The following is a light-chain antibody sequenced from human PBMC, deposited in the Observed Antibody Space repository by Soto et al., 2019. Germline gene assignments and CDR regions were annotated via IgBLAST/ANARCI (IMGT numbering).Light chain of an antibody. V-gene: IGKV3-20*01. J-gene: IGKJ1*01. CDR3: QQYGRSLWT. CDR2: VAS. Sequence: EIVLTQSPGTLSLSPGERATLSCRASQSVSSSSLAWYQQRPGQAPRLLIYVASSRAPGIPDRFSGSGSGTDFTLTISRLEPEDFAVYYCQQYGRSLWTFGQGTKVDI. CDR1: QSVSSSS.